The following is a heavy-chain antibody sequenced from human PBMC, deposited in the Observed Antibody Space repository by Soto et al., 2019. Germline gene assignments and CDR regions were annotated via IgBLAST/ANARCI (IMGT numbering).Heavy chain of an antibody. CDR2: ISSSSSYI. CDR3: ARVQVDRYSTRGWFDY. D-gene: IGHD5-12*01. CDR1: GFTFSSYS. Sequence: GGSLRLSCAASGFTFSSYSMNWVRQAPGKGLEWVSSISSSSSYIYYADSVKGRFTISRDNAKNSLYLQMNSLRAEDTAVYYCARVQVDRYSTRGWFDYWGQGTLVTVSS. J-gene: IGHJ4*02. V-gene: IGHV3-21*01.